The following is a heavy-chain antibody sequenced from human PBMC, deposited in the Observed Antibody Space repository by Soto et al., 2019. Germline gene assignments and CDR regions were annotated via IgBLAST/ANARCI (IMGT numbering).Heavy chain of an antibody. V-gene: IGHV1-8*01. CDR2: MNPNSGNT. CDR3: ARVVIAHYYYYYMDV. CDR1: GYTFTSYD. J-gene: IGHJ6*03. Sequence: ASVKVSCKASGYTFTSYDINWVRQATGQGLEWMGWMNPNSGNTGYAQKFQGRVTMTRNTSISTAYMELSSLRSEDTAVYYCARVVIAHYYYYYMDVWGKGTTVTVSS. D-gene: IGHD2-21*01.